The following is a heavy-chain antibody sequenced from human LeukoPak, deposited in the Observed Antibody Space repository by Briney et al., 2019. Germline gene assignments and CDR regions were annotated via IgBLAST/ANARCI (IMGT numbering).Heavy chain of an antibody. J-gene: IGHJ4*02. V-gene: IGHV3-7*01. CDR1: GFTFSSDW. CDR2: MNQDGSEK. CDR3: ATLDY. Sequence: PGGSLRLSCAASGFTFSSDWMNWVRQAPGKGLEWVANMNQDGSEKYYVDSVKGRFTISRDNAKKSLYLQMNNLRAEDTAVYYCATLDYWGQGTLVTVSS.